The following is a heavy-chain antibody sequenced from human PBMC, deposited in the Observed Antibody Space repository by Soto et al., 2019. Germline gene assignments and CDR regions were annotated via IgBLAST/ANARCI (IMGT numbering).Heavy chain of an antibody. Sequence: EVQLVESGGGLIQPGGSLRLSCAAYGFTVSSHYMSWVRQAPGKGLEWVSVIYSRGNTYYADSVKGRFTISRDNSKNTLYLQMNSLRAEDTAVYYCATRLDTMREDALDIWGQGTMVTVSS. CDR1: GFTVSSHY. CDR2: IYSRGNT. J-gene: IGHJ3*02. CDR3: ATRLDTMREDALDI. V-gene: IGHV3-53*01. D-gene: IGHD4-17*01.